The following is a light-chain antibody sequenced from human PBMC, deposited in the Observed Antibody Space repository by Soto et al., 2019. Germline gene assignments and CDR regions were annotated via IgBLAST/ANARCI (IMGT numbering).Light chain of an antibody. Sequence: DIQMTQSPSSLSASVGDKVIITCRASQGISSYLSWYQQKPGKAPKFLIYAASSLQRGVPSRFSGSGSGTDFTLTISSLQPEDFATYYCQQSYSTPITFGQGTRLEIK. CDR3: QQSYSTPIT. J-gene: IGKJ5*01. CDR1: QGISSY. V-gene: IGKV1-39*01. CDR2: AAS.